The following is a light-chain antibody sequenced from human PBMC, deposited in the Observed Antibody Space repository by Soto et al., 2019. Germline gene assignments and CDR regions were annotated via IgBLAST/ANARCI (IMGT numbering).Light chain of an antibody. CDR3: CAYVSSNTLL. Sequence: QSALTQPASVSGSPGQSITISCTGTSSDVGGYDLVSWYQQHPGKAPKLIIYEGSKRPSGISSRFSGSKSGNTASLIISGLQGDDEGDYYCCAYVSSNTLLFGGGTQLTVL. CDR2: EGS. J-gene: IGLJ3*02. CDR1: SSDVGGYDL. V-gene: IGLV2-23*01.